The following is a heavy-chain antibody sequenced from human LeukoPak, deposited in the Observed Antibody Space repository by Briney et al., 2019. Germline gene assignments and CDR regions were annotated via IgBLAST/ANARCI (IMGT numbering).Heavy chain of an antibody. Sequence: PGRSLRLSCAASGFTFSSYAMHWVRQAPDKGLEWVAVISYDGSNKYYADSVKGRFTISRDNSKNTLYLQMNSLRAEDTAVYYCARDIVAARPVYYFDYWGQGTLVTVSS. J-gene: IGHJ4*02. D-gene: IGHD6-6*01. CDR1: GFTFSSYA. V-gene: IGHV3-30-3*01. CDR2: ISYDGSNK. CDR3: ARDIVAARPVYYFDY.